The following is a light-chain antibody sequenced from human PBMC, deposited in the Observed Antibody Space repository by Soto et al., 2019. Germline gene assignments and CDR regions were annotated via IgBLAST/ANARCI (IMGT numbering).Light chain of an antibody. V-gene: IGKV3-15*01. Sequence: EIVMTQSPGTLSVSPGEGATLSCRASQSVSSKLAWYQQKPGQAPRLLIYDTSTRATGIPARFSGSGSGTDFTLTISSLEPEDFAVYYCQQRNNWPPWITFGQGTRLEIK. CDR1: QSVSSK. CDR3: QQRNNWPPWIT. J-gene: IGKJ5*01. CDR2: DTS.